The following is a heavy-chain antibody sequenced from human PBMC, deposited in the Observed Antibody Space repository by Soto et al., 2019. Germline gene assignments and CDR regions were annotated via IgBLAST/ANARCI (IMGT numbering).Heavy chain of an antibody. CDR2: MYYSGST. CDR3: AGKYYYDSGGYHF. CDR1: GTSISSSAYY. D-gene: IGHD3-22*01. V-gene: IGHV4-39*01. Sequence: PSETLSLTCTVSGTSISSSAYYWGWIRQPPGKGLEWIGSMYYSGSTYYNPSLKSRVTISVDTSKNQFSLKLSSVTAADTAVYYSAGKYYYDSGGYHFWGQGTLVTVSS. J-gene: IGHJ4*02.